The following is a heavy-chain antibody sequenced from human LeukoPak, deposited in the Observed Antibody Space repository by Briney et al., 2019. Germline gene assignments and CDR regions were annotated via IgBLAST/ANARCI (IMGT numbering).Heavy chain of an antibody. CDR1: GYSFTDFY. Sequence: ASVKVSCKASGYSFTDFYIHWVRQAPGQGLEWMGWINPNNGGTNYTQKFQGRATMTRDTSISTAYMTLSRLRSDDTAIYYCAREGATPRPNNSFDLWGQGTRVTVSS. J-gene: IGHJ3*01. CDR2: INPNNGGT. D-gene: IGHD1-26*01. CDR3: AREGATPRPNNSFDL. V-gene: IGHV1-2*02.